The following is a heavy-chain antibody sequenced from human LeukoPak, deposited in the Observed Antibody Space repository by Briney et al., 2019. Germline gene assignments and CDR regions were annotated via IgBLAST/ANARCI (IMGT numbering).Heavy chain of an antibody. J-gene: IGHJ4*02. V-gene: IGHV4-34*01. Sequence: KSSETLSLTCAVYGGSFSGYYWSWIRQPPGKGLEWIGEINHSGSTNYNPSLKSRVTISVDTSKNQFSLKLSSVTAADTAVYYCARRGGWLQLTPFDYWGQGTLVTVSS. CDR3: ARRGGWLQLTPFDY. CDR1: GGSFSGYY. CDR2: INHSGST. D-gene: IGHD5-24*01.